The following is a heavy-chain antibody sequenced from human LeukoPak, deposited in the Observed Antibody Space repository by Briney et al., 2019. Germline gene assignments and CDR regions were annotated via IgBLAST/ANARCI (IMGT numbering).Heavy chain of an antibody. V-gene: IGHV4-59*13. D-gene: IGHD2-15*01. CDR1: GGPISGYY. CDR3: ARGKYCSGGTCYTPRYYFDY. J-gene: IGHJ4*02. CDR2: ISFGGST. Sequence: SETLSLTCTVSGGPISGYYWSWIRQPPGKGLGWLGYISFGGSTNYNPSLKSRVTISADTSKNQFPLKLSSVTAADTGVYYCARGKYCSGGTCYTPRYYFDYWGQGTLVTVSS.